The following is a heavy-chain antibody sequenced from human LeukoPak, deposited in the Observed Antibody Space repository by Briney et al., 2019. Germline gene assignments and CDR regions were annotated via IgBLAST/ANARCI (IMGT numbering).Heavy chain of an antibody. CDR3: ARLFRTVWELPYY. J-gene: IGHJ4*02. CDR1: GYSISSGYY. Sequence: PSETLSLTCTVSGYSISSGYYWGWIRQPPGKGLEWIGSMFHSGSTYYNPSLKSRVTISVDTSKNQFSLKLSSVTAADTAVYYCARLFRTVWELPYYWGQGTLVTVSS. V-gene: IGHV4-38-2*02. D-gene: IGHD1-26*01. CDR2: MFHSGST.